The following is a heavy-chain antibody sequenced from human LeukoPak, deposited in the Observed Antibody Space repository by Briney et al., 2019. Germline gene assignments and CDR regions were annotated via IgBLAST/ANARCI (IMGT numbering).Heavy chain of an antibody. CDR3: AHGSMYQLDY. CDR2: IYYSGST. CDR1: AGSISSSNYY. V-gene: IGHV4-61*05. J-gene: IGHJ4*02. D-gene: IGHD2-2*01. Sequence: PSETLSLTCSVSAGSISSSNYYWGWIRQPPGQGLEWIGYIYYSGSTNYNPSLKSRVTISVDTSKNQFSLKLSSVTAADTAVYYCAHGSMYQLDYWGQGTLVTVSS.